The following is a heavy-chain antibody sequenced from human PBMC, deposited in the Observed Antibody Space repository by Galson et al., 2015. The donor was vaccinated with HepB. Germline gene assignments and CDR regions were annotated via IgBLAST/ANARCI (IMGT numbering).Heavy chain of an antibody. Sequence: SETLSLTCTVSGVSINGDFWSWIRQPPGRGPEWLGHIYYTGTTDYSPSLKGRITISVDTSKTRFSLRLRSVTSADTAVYYCARARWYQVSRYYFAMDVWGQGTTVTVSS. CDR3: ARARWYQVSRYYFAMDV. CDR2: IYYTGTT. V-gene: IGHV4-59*01. CDR1: GVSINGDF. J-gene: IGHJ6*02. D-gene: IGHD2/OR15-2a*01.